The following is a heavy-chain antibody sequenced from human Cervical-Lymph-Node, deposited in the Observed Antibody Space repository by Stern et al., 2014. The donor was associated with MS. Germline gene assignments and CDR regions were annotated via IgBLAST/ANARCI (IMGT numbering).Heavy chain of an antibody. Sequence: EVQLVQSGGGFVQPGGSLSLSCTASGFSFSRSWMPWVRHVPGKGLVWGSRLNEDWRITTYADSVRGRFTISRDNAKDTLDLQMSDLRADDTALYYCATDVAGRDDHWGQGSQVTVS. V-gene: IGHV3-74*01. CDR2: LNEDWRIT. CDR1: GFSFSRSW. D-gene: IGHD3-10*02. J-gene: IGHJ4*02. CDR3: ATDVAGRDDH.